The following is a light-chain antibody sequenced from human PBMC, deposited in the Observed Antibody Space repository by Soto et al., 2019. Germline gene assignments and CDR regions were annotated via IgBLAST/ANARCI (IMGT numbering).Light chain of an antibody. Sequence: VMTQSPDTLSVSPGERATLSCRASQSINSNLAWYQQRPGQAPRLLIYGASTRATGIPARFSGSGSGTEFTLTISSLQSEDFAVYYCQQYNNWWTFGQGTKVEIK. CDR2: GAS. J-gene: IGKJ1*01. CDR1: QSINSN. V-gene: IGKV3-15*01. CDR3: QQYNNWWT.